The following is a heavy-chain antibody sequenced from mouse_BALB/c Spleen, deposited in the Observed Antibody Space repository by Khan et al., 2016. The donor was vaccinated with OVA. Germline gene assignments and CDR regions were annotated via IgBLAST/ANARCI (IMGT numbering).Heavy chain of an antibody. CDR1: GYTFTTAG. CDR2: INTHSGVP. Sequence: QIQLVQSGPELKKPGETVRISCKASGYTFTTAGMQWVQKMPGKGLKWIGWINTHSGVPKYAEDFKGRFAFSLETSASTVYLQITNLNNEDTTANFCARRGAANYRDDGGAMDYWGQGTSVTVSS. V-gene: IGHV9-4*02. CDR3: ARRGAANYRDDGGAMDY. J-gene: IGHJ4*01. D-gene: IGHD2-12*01.